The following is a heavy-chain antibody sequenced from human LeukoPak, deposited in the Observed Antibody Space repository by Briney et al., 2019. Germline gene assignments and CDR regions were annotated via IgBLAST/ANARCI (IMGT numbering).Heavy chain of an antibody. Sequence: PSETLSLTCTVSGGSISSGGYYWSWIRQHPGKGLEWIGYIYYSGSTYYNPSLKSRVTISVDTSKNQFSLKLSSVTAADTAVYYCARGPDCSGGSCYRNWFDPWGQGTLVTVSS. J-gene: IGHJ5*02. CDR3: ARGPDCSGGSCYRNWFDP. V-gene: IGHV4-31*03. CDR2: IYYSGST. CDR1: GGSISSGGYY. D-gene: IGHD2-15*01.